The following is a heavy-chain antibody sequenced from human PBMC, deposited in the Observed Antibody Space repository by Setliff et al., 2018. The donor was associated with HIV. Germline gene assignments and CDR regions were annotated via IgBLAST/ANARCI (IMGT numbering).Heavy chain of an antibody. D-gene: IGHD3-22*01. CDR3: ARGKLPNYAGRTSLDAFDI. V-gene: IGHV4-59*11. CDR2: IYYSGST. Sequence: ASETLSLTCTVSGGSISSHYWSWIRQPPGKGLEYIGYIYYSGSTNYNPSLKSRVTIAVDTFKNQFSLNLTSVTTADTAVYYCARGKLPNYAGRTSLDAFDIWGQGTMVTVSS. CDR1: GGSISSHY. J-gene: IGHJ3*02.